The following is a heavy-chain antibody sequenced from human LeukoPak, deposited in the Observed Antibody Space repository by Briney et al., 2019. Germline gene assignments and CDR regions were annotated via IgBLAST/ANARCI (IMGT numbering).Heavy chain of an antibody. CDR2: INPSGGST. J-gene: IGHJ4*02. V-gene: IGHV1-46*01. D-gene: IGHD3-3*01. CDR1: GYTFTSYY. CDR3: ARESPWIRFLEWLSYFDY. Sequence: VASVKVSCKASGYTFTSYYMHWVRQAPGQGPEWMGIINPSGGSTSYAQKFQGRVTMTRDTSTSTVYMELSSLRSEDTAVYYCARESPWIRFLEWLSYFDYWGQGTLVTVSS.